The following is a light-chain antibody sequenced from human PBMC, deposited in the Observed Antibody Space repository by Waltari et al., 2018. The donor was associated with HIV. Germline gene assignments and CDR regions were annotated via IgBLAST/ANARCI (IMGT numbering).Light chain of an antibody. CDR2: DVS. J-gene: IGLJ2*01. CDR1: SSDVGGYNY. V-gene: IGLV2-11*01. Sequence: QSALTQPRSVSGSPGQSVTISCTGTSSDVGGYNYVSWYQQHPGKAPKLMIYDVSKRPSGVPDRFSGSKSGNTAFLTISGLQAEDEADYYCCSYAGSYGVVVGGGTKLTVL. CDR3: CSYAGSYGVV.